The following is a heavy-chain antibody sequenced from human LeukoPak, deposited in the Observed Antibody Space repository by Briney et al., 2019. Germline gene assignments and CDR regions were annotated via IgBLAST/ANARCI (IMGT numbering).Heavy chain of an antibody. J-gene: IGHJ3*02. CDR2: ISSSGSTI. D-gene: IGHD1-26*01. CDR1: GFTFSSYE. Sequence: GGSLRLSCAASGFTFSSYEMNWVRQAPGKGLEWVSYISSSGSTIYYADSVKGRYTISRDNAKNSLYLQMNSLRAEDTAVYYCARENRRYSGITAERAFDIWGQGTMVTVSS. CDR3: ARENRRYSGITAERAFDI. V-gene: IGHV3-48*03.